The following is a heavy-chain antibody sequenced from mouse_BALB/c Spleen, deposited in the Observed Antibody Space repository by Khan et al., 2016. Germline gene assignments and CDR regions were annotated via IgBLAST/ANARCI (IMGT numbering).Heavy chain of an antibody. CDR2: IDPADGNT. V-gene: IGHV14-3*02. Sequence: VQLQQSGAELVKPGASVKLSCTVSGFNIKDTYMHWVNQRPDQRLDWIGRIDPADGNTKYDPKFQDKATITADTSSNTACLQLSSLTSEDTAVYYCSRGVYDYKFANWGQGTLDTVA. CDR1: GFNIKDTY. D-gene: IGHD2-4*01. CDR3: SRGVYDYKFAN. J-gene: IGHJ3*01.